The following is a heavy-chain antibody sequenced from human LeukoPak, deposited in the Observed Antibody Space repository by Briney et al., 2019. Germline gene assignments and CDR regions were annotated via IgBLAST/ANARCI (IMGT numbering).Heavy chain of an antibody. V-gene: IGHV3-15*01. CDR1: GFTFSNAW. Sequence: GGSLTLSCAASGFTFSNAWMGWVRQAPGKGLEWVGRIKSKNDGWTADYAAPVKGRFTISRDDSKNTLYLQMNSLKTEDTAIYYCTSYRGRMDDWGQGTTVTVSS. CDR3: TSYRGRMDD. D-gene: IGHD1-1*01. CDR2: IKSKNDGWTA. J-gene: IGHJ6*02.